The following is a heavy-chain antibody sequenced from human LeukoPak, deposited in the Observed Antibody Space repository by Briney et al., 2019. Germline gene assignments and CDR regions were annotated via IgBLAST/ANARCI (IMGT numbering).Heavy chain of an antibody. CDR3: ARVKRKYQVLKPLHETPSHYFDY. D-gene: IGHD2-2*01. CDR2: VYYSGTT. V-gene: IGHV4-39*07. J-gene: IGHJ4*02. CDR1: GGSISLSYYY. Sequence: SETLSLTCSVSGGSISLSYYYWGWIRQPPGKALEWIGSVYYSGTTSYNPSLKSRVTISVDMSKNHFSLKLSSVTAADTAMYHCARVKRKYQVLKPLHETPSHYFDYWGQGTLVTVSS.